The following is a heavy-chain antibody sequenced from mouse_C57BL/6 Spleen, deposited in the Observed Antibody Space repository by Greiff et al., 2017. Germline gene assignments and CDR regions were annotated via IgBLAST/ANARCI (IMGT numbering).Heavy chain of an antibody. CDR2: IDPSDSYT. CDR1: GYTFTSYW. Sequence: QVQLQQPGAELVKPGASVKLSCKASGYTFTSYWMQWVKQRPGQGLEWIGEIDPSDSYTNYNQKFKGKATLTVDTSSSTAYMQLSSLTSEDSAVYYCARSRSNYLWYFDVWGTGTTVTVSS. D-gene: IGHD2-5*01. CDR3: ARSRSNYLWYFDV. V-gene: IGHV1-50*01. J-gene: IGHJ1*03.